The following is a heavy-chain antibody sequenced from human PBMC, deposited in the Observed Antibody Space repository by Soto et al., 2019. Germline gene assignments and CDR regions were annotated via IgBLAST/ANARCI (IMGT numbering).Heavy chain of an antibody. J-gene: IGHJ4*02. Sequence: SETLSLTCAVYGGSFSGYYWSWIRQPPGKGLEWIGEINHSGSTNYNPSLKSRVTISVETSKNQFSLKLSSVTAADTAVYYCARVGLAAAGTGYWGQGTLVTVSS. CDR3: ARVGLAAAGTGY. D-gene: IGHD6-13*01. CDR1: GGSFSGYY. V-gene: IGHV4-34*01. CDR2: INHSGST.